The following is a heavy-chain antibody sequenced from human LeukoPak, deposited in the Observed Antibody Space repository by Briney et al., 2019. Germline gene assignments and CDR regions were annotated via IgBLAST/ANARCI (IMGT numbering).Heavy chain of an antibody. J-gene: IGHJ5*02. V-gene: IGHV1-69*04. CDR2: IIPILGIA. Sequence: GASVKVSCKASGGTFSSYAIIWVRQAPGQGLEWMGRIIPILGIANYAQKFQGRVTITADKSTSTAYMELSSLRSEDTAVYYCARDPLADRYSSGWVPWGQGTLVTVSS. CDR1: GGTFSSYA. D-gene: IGHD6-19*01. CDR3: ARDPLADRYSSGWVP.